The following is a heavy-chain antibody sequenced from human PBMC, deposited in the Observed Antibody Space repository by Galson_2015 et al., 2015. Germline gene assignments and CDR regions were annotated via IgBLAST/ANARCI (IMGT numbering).Heavy chain of an antibody. D-gene: IGHD3-10*02. J-gene: IGHJ6*02. CDR2: IKSKTDGGTT. CDR1: EFTFSNAW. CDR3: TTGYVNYYGMDV. V-gene: IGHV3-15*01. Sequence: SLRLSCAASEFTFSNAWMSWVRQAPGKGLEWVGRIKSKTDGGTTDYAAPVKGRFTISRDDSKNTLYLQMNSLKTEDTAVYYCTTGYVNYYGMDVWGQGTTVTVSS.